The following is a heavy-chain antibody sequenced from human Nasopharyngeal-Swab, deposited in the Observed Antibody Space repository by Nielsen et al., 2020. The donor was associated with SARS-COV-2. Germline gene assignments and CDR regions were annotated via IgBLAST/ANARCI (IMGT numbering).Heavy chain of an antibody. Sequence: GESLKISCAASGFNFSTYSMNWVRQAPGKGLEWVSSIHSASNYIFYADSLKGRFTISRDNAWNSLYLQMNSLSAEDTAVYYCTRDVGTDVATATTTDSDAFNIWGQGTMVIVSS. J-gene: IGHJ3*02. V-gene: IGHV3-21*01. CDR3: TRDVGTDVATATTTDSDAFNI. CDR2: IHSASNYI. D-gene: IGHD5-18*01. CDR1: GFNFSTYS.